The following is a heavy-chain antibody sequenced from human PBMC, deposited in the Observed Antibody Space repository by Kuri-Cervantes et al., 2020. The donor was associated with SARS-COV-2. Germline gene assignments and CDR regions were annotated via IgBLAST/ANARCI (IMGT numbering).Heavy chain of an antibody. CDR3: AKDMDYGEWMTANNYYYGMDV. D-gene: IGHD4-17*01. V-gene: IGHV3-30*18. Sequence: GGSLRLSCAASGFTFSSYGMHWVRQAPGKGLEWVAVISYDGSNKYYADSVKGRFTISRDNSKNTLYLQMNSLRAEDTAVYYCAKDMDYGEWMTANNYYYGMDVWGQGTRSPSP. CDR1: GFTFSSYG. CDR2: ISYDGSNK. J-gene: IGHJ6*02.